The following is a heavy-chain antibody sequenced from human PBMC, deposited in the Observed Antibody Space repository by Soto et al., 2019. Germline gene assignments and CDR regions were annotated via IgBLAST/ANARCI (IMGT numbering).Heavy chain of an antibody. CDR2: ISYDGGNT. V-gene: IGHV3-30*18. J-gene: IGHJ6*02. CDR3: AKVMITFGGSRYGLDV. CDR1: GFTFSSYG. Sequence: QVQLVESGGGVVQPGRSLRLSCAASGFTFSSYGIHWVRQTPGKGLEWVAFISYDGGNTFYADSVKGRFTISRDNSKNTLFLQKNSLRAEDTAVYYCAKVMITFGGSRYGLDVWGQGTTVTVSS. D-gene: IGHD3-16*01.